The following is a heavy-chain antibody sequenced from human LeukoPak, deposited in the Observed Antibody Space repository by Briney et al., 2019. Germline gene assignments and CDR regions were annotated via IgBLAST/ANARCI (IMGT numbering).Heavy chain of an antibody. V-gene: IGHV3-7*01. CDR1: RFSLSNYW. CDR2: IEQNGIQR. CDR3: ARRPPPHSGISWLDY. Sequence: GGSLRLSCAASRFSLSNYWMNWVRQSPGKGLEWVAYIEQNGIQRSYVDSVNGRFSISRDSAKNLLFLQMNSLRAEDTAIYYCARRPPPHSGISWLDYWGQGTLVTVSS. D-gene: IGHD6-13*01. J-gene: IGHJ4*02.